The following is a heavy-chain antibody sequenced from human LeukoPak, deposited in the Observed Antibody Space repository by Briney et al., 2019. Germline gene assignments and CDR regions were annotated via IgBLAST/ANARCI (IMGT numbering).Heavy chain of an antibody. J-gene: IGHJ6*02. V-gene: IGHV3-30-3*01. CDR2: ISYDGSNI. CDR1: GFIFSSYA. CDR3: ARDPGPYCSGGNCYSRGFRFFHGMDV. Sequence: GGSLRLSCGASGFIFSSYAMHWVRQAPGKGLEWVTIISYDGSNIYYADSVKGRFSISRDNSKNTLYLEMNSLRAEDTAVYYCARDPGPYCSGGNCYSRGFRFFHGMDVWGPGTTVTVSS. D-gene: IGHD2-15*01.